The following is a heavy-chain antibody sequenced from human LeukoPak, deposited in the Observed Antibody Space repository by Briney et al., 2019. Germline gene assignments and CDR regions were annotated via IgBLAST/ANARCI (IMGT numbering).Heavy chain of an antibody. CDR2: IYTSGST. CDR3: ARAIAAVISDAFDI. D-gene: IGHD6-13*01. V-gene: IGHV4-4*07. Sequence: SETLSLTCTVSGGSISSYYWSWIRQPAGKGLEWIGRIYTSGSTNYNPSLKSRVTMSVDTSKNQFSLKLSSVTAADTAVYYCARAIAAVISDAFDIWGQGTMVTVSS. J-gene: IGHJ3*02. CDR1: GGSISSYY.